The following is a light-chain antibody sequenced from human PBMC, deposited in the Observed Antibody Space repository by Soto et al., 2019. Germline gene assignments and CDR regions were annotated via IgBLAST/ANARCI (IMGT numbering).Light chain of an antibody. Sequence: EIVLTQSPGTLSLSPGERATLSCRASQSISSNYVAWYQQRPGQAPRLLIFGASYRATGIPDRFSGSGSGTDFTLTISRLEPQDFAVYYCQQYSSSPPEFTFGPGTRVESK. J-gene: IGKJ3*01. CDR1: QSISSNY. CDR2: GAS. V-gene: IGKV3-20*01. CDR3: QQYSSSPPEFT.